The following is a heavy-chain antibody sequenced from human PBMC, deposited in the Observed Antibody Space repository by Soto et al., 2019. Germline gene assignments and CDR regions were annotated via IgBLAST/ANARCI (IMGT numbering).Heavy chain of an antibody. Sequence: QVQLVQSGAEVKKPGSSVKVSCKASGGTFSSYTISWVRQAPGQGLEWMGRIIPILGIANYAPKFQGRVTITADKSTSTAYMELSSLRSEDTAVYYCAPGSIAAADDYWGQGTLVTVSS. CDR2: IIPILGIA. D-gene: IGHD6-13*01. V-gene: IGHV1-69*02. CDR1: GGTFSSYT. J-gene: IGHJ4*02. CDR3: APGSIAAADDY.